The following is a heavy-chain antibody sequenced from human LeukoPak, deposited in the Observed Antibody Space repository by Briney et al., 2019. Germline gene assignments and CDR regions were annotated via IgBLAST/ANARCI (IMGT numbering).Heavy chain of an antibody. D-gene: IGHD3-16*01. CDR2: IKQDGSEK. CDR3: ARGGGLDV. V-gene: IGHV3-7*03. J-gene: IGHJ6*02. CDR1: GFTFSNFW. Sequence: PGGSLRLSCAASGFTFSNFWMTWIRQTPGKGLEWVANIKQDGSEKYYVDSVKGRFTISRDNAKNSLYLQMNSLRAEDTAVYFCARGGGLDVWGQGATVTVSS.